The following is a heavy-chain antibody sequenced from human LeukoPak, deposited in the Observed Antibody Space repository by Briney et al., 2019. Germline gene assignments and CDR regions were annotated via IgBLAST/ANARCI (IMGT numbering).Heavy chain of an antibody. J-gene: IGHJ4*02. Sequence: SETLSLTCTVSGGSISSGGYYWSWIRQHPGKGLEWIGYIYYSGSTYYNPSLKSRVTISVDTSKNQFSLKLSSVTAADTAVYYCARDADYGDYPVLDYWGQRTLVTVSS. CDR2: IYYSGST. CDR1: GGSISSGGYY. D-gene: IGHD4-17*01. CDR3: ARDADYGDYPVLDY. V-gene: IGHV4-31*03.